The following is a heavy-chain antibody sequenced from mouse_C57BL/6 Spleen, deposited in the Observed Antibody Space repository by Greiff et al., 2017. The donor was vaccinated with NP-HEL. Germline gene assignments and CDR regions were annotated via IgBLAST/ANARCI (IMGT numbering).Heavy chain of an antibody. J-gene: IGHJ1*03. CDR3: ARDYYGSSYWYFDV. D-gene: IGHD1-1*01. V-gene: IGHV5-4*01. Sequence: EVKLVESGGGLVKPGGSLKLSCAASGFTFSSYAMSWVRQTPEKRLEWVATISDGGSYTYYPDNVKGRFTISRDNAKNNLYLQMSHLKSEDTAMYYCARDYYGSSYWYFDVWGTGTTGTVSS. CDR2: ISDGGSYT. CDR1: GFTFSSYA.